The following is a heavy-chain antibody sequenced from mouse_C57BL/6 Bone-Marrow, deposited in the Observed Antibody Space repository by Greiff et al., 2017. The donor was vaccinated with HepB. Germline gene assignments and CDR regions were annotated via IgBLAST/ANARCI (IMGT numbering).Heavy chain of an antibody. D-gene: IGHD1-1*01. Sequence: VQLQQSGTVLARPGASVKMSCKTSGYTFTSYWMHWVKQRPGQGLEWIGAIYPGNSDTSYNQKFKGKAKLTAVTSASTAYMELSSLTNEDSAVYYCTRPHYYGSSYGGWYFDVWGTGTTVTVSS. CDR2: IYPGNSDT. J-gene: IGHJ1*03. CDR1: GYTFTSYW. CDR3: TRPHYYGSSYGGWYFDV. V-gene: IGHV1-5*01.